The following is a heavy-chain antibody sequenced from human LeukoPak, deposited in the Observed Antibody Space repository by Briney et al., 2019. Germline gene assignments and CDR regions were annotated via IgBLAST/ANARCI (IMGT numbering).Heavy chain of an antibody. Sequence: PGGSLRLSCAASGFTFSSYGMHWVRQAPGKGLEWVAVIWYDGSNKYYADSVRSRFTISRDNSKNTLYLQMNSLRAEDTAVYYCASTRTASRHFDYWGQGTLVTVSS. CDR1: GFTFSSYG. CDR3: ASTRTASRHFDY. D-gene: IGHD6-13*01. CDR2: IWYDGSNK. V-gene: IGHV3-33*08. J-gene: IGHJ4*02.